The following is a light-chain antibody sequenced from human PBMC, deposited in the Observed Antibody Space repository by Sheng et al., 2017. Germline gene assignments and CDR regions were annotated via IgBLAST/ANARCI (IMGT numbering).Light chain of an antibody. V-gene: IGKV1-6*01. CDR1: QGIRND. CDR3: QQSYSTPFT. Sequence: AIQMTQSPSSLSASVGDRVTITCRASQGIRNDLGWYQQRPGKAPKVLIYAASSLQSGVPARFSGSGSGTYFTLAISNLQHEDSAVYYCQQSYSTPFTFGGGTTVEIK. CDR2: AAS. J-gene: IGKJ4*01.